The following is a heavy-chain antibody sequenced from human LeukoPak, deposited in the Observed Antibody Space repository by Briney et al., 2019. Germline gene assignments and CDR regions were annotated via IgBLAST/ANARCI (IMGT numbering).Heavy chain of an antibody. CDR1: GFTVSNNY. CDR3: AKSMISSWYYFDS. V-gene: IGHV3-66*01. CDR2: IYSGGST. J-gene: IGHJ4*02. D-gene: IGHD6-13*01. Sequence: PGGSLRLSCAASGFTVSNNYMSWVRQAPGRGRGWVSVIYSGGSTYYADSVKGRFTISRDKSKNTLYLQMNSLRVEDTAVYYCAKSMISSWYYFDSWGQGTLVTVSS.